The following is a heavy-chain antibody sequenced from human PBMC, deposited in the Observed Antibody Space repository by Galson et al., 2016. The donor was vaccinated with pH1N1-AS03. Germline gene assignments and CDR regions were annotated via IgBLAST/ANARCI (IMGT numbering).Heavy chain of an antibody. V-gene: IGHV4-61*08. J-gene: IGHJ6*02. Sequence: TLSLTCTVSRGSVNTDDYFWTWIRQSPGKGLEWIGHVFYTGATNYNPSVKGRVTISIDTSNNKFSLRLNSVSASDTAVYYCARDASGLDVWGQGTTVTVS. CDR1: RGSVNTDDYF. CDR2: VFYTGAT. CDR3: ARDASGLDV.